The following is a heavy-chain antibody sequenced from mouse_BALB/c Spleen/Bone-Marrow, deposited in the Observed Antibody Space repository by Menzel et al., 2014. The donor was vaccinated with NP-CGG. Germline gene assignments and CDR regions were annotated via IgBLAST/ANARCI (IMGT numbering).Heavy chain of an antibody. CDR2: INPSNGGT. J-gene: IGHJ4*01. Sequence: LQESGAELAKPGASVKLSCKASGYTFTSYYMYWVKRRPGQGLEWIGGINPSNGGTNFNEKFKSKATLTVDKSSSAAYMQLGSLTSEDSAVYYCTRYTYGDYPYYYAMDYWGQGASVTVSS. V-gene: IGHV1S81*02. CDR3: TRYTYGDYPYYYAMDY. CDR1: GYTFTSYY. D-gene: IGHD2-13*01.